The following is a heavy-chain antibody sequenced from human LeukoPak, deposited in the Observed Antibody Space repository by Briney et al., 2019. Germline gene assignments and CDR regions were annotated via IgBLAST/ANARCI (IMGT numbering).Heavy chain of an antibody. Sequence: SETLSLTCSVSGGSISNYYWSWIRQPPGKGLEWIAYISDSGSTKYRPSLRGRLSISMDKSKNMISLKLNSVTAADTAVYYCARPDSHLSAFDIWGQGTKVTVS. CDR1: GGSISNYY. CDR2: ISDSGST. V-gene: IGHV4-59*08. CDR3: ARPDSHLSAFDI. D-gene: IGHD2-21*01. J-gene: IGHJ3*02.